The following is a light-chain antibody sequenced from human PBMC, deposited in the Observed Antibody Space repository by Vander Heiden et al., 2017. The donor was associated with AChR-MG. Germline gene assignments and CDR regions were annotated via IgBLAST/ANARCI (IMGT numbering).Light chain of an antibody. J-gene: IGLJ2*01. Sequence: SSELTQDPAVSVALGQTVRITCQGDSLRSYYASWYQQKPGQAPVLVIYGKNTRPSGIPDRFSGPSSGKTASLTITGAQAEDEADYYGNSRDSSGNRVFGGGTKLTVL. CDR3: NSRDSSGNRV. V-gene: IGLV3-19*01. CDR1: SLRSYY. CDR2: GKN.